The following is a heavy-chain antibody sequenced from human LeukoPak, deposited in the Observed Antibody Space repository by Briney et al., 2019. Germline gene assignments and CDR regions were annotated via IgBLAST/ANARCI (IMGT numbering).Heavy chain of an antibody. CDR2: IYYSGST. V-gene: IGHV4-38-2*02. Sequence: SETLSLTCTVSGYSISSGYYWGWIRPPPGKGLEWIGSIYYSGSTYYNPSLKSRVTISVDTSKNQFSLKLSSVTAADTAVYYCARRPSGYCSGGSCSRPFDYWGQGTLVTVSS. CDR3: ARRPSGYCSGGSCSRPFDY. CDR1: GYSISSGYY. J-gene: IGHJ4*02. D-gene: IGHD2-15*01.